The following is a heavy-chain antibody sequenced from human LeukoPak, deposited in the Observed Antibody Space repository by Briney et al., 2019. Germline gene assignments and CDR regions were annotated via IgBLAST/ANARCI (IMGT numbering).Heavy chain of an antibody. D-gene: IGHD6-13*01. V-gene: IGHV4-59*01. Sequence: PSETLSLTCTVSGDSITNSYWAWIRQPPGKGLEWIANVSNNGRKNYNPSLKSQVTISMDTSKNQFSLRLNSLTAADTAVYYCAREVSRSWAPGAFDVWGQGTRATVSS. CDR3: AREVSRSWAPGAFDV. CDR2: VSNNGRK. CDR1: GDSITNSY. J-gene: IGHJ3*01.